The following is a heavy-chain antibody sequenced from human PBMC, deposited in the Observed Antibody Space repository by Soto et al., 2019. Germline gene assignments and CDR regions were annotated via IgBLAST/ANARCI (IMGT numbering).Heavy chain of an antibody. CDR1: GGSISRYY. Sequence: SETLALGCTVSGGSISRYYWPWIRQPPGKGLDLIGNIHYTGSTNYNLALRSRVTILLGTSTSQFSLKVSSVTAADTAVYYCTGDLTISDTDGPLDPWGQGTMVTVSS. J-gene: IGHJ5*01. CDR3: TGDLTISDTDGPLDP. CDR2: IHYTGST. V-gene: IGHV4-59*01. D-gene: IGHD1-1*01.